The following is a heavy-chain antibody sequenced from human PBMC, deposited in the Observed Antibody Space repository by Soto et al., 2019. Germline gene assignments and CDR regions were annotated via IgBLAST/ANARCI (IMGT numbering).Heavy chain of an antibody. CDR1: GGSISTSDW. CDR2: ISHSGST. D-gene: IGHD3-10*01. V-gene: IGHV4-4*02. Sequence: QVQLQESGPGLVKPSGTLSLTCAVSGGSISTSDWWNWVRQPPGKGLEWIGEISHSGSTHYNPSLKSRVHISVDKSKNQCSLRLTSVPAADTAVYYCARGRDYGSAPAFHPWGQGTLVTVSS. CDR3: ARGRDYGSAPAFHP. J-gene: IGHJ5*02.